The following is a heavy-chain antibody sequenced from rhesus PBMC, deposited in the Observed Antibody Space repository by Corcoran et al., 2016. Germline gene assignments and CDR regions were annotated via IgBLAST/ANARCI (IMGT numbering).Heavy chain of an antibody. CDR1: GGSISSGYYY. V-gene: IGHV4-122*02. CDR3: ASQPYSGSWNYFDY. Sequence: QVQLQESGPGLVKPSETLSLTCAVSGGSISSGYYYWSWIRQPPGKGLEWIGYITYSGSTRSNPSLKSRVHISRDTSKNQFSLKLSSVTAADTAVYYCASQPYSGSWNYFDYWGQGVLVTVSS. D-gene: IGHD6-25*01. CDR2: ITYSGST. J-gene: IGHJ4*01.